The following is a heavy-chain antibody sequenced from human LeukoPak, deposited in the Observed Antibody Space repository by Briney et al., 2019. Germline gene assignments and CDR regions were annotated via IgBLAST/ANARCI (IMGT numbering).Heavy chain of an antibody. D-gene: IGHD6-6*01. V-gene: IGHV3-23*01. CDR2: ISSGGGSI. CDR1: GFTFSSCA. Sequence: PGGSLRLSCAASGFTFSSCAMGWVRQPPGKGLEWVSGISSGGGSIYYTDSVKGRFTISRDNSKNTLYLQMNSLTAEDTALYYCANARGTSSSYFDLWGRGALVTVSS. J-gene: IGHJ2*01. CDR3: ANARGTSSSYFDL.